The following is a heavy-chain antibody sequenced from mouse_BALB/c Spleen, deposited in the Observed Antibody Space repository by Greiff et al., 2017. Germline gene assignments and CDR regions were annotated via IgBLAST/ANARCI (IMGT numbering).Heavy chain of an antibody. D-gene: IGHD1-1*01. CDR2: LSSGSSTI. J-gene: IGHJ4*01. CDR1: GFTFSSFG. Sequence: EVQRVESGGGLVQPGGSRKLSCAASGFTFSSFGMHWVRQAPEKGLEWVAYLSSGSSTIYYADTVKGRFTISRDNPKNTLFLQMTSQRSEDTAMYYCARSGSISHYYAMDYWGQGTSVTVSS. V-gene: IGHV5-17*02. CDR3: ARSGSISHYYAMDY.